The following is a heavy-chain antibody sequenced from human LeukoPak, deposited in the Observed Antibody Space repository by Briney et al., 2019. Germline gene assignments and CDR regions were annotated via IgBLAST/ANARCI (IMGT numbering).Heavy chain of an antibody. Sequence: ASVKVSCKASGDTFTGYYMHWVRQAPGQGLEWMGWISAYNGNTNYAQKLQGRVTVTTDTSTSTAYMELRSLRSDDTAVYYCARGGSHDAFDIWGQGTMVTVSS. D-gene: IGHD1-26*01. CDR3: ARGGSHDAFDI. J-gene: IGHJ3*02. CDR1: GDTFTGYY. CDR2: ISAYNGNT. V-gene: IGHV1-18*04.